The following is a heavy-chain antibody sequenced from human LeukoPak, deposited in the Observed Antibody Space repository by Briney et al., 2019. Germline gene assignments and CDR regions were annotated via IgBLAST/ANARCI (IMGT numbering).Heavy chain of an antibody. V-gene: IGHV3-23*01. D-gene: IGHD5-24*01. J-gene: IGHJ4*02. CDR3: AKSGSNRFDY. Sequence: PSETLPLTCTVSGGSINSGGYYWGWVRQAPGKGLEWVSNISGGVGSTYYADSVKGRFTISRDNSKNTLYLQMNSLRAEDTAIYYCAKSGSNRFDYWGQGTLVTVSS. CDR1: GGSINSGGYY. CDR2: ISGGVGST.